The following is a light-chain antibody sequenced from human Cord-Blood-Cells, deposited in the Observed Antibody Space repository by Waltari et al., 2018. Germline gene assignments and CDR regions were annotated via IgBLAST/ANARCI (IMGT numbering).Light chain of an antibody. CDR2: EGS. CDR3: CSYAGSSTYV. V-gene: IGLV2-23*01. Sequence: QSALTQPASVSGSPGQSITIHCTGTSSYVGGYNLVSWYQQHPGKAPKLMIYEGSKRPSGVSNRFSGSKSGNTASLTISGLQAEDEADYYCCSYAGSSTYVFGTGTKVTVL. J-gene: IGLJ1*01. CDR1: SSYVGGYNL.